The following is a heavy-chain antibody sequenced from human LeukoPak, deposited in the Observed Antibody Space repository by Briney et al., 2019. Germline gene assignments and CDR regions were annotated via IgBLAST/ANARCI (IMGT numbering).Heavy chain of an antibody. CDR2: ISLSGVT. J-gene: IGHJ4*02. V-gene: IGHV4-4*02. CDR3: SRESGAFSPFGY. D-gene: IGHD1-26*01. CDR1: GGSISSTNW. Sequence: SETLSLTCGVSGGSISSTNWWSCVRQPPGQGLEWIGEISLSGVTNYNPSLKSRVTMSLDRSKNHLSLTLTSVTAADTAVYYCSRESGAFSPFGYWGQGTLVTVSS.